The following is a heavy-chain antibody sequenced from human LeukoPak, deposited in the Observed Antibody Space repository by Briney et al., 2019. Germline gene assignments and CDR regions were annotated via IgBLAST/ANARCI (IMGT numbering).Heavy chain of an antibody. CDR3: ARWGAYDFTSYYYYGMDV. CDR2: MNPNSGNT. V-gene: IGHV1-8*01. Sequence: ASVKVSCKASGYTFTSYDINWVRQATGQGLEGMGWMNPNSGNTGYAQKFQGRVTMTRNTSISTAYMELSSLRSEDTAVYYCARWGAYDFTSYYYYGMDVWGQGTTVTVSS. J-gene: IGHJ6*02. CDR1: GYTFTSYD. D-gene: IGHD3-3*01.